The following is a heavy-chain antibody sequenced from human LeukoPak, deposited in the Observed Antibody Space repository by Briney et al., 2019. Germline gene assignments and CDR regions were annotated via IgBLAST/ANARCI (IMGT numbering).Heavy chain of an antibody. J-gene: IGHJ4*02. Sequence: SVKVSYKPSGYTFTSYGISRVRQAPRHAREWMGWISAYNGNTNYAQKLQGRVTITTDTSQRTAYMELRSLRSDDTAVYYCARGGLRQVRGVTRIHTPRFDYWGQGTLVTVSS. CDR2: ISAYNGNT. D-gene: IGHD3-10*01. CDR1: GYTFTSYG. CDR3: ARGGLRQVRGVTRIHTPRFDY. V-gene: IGHV1-18*04.